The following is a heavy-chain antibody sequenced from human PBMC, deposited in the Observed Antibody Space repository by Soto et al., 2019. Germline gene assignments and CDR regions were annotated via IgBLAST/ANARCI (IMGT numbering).Heavy chain of an antibody. Sequence: TSETLSLTCTVSGGSISSGGYYWSWIRQHPGKGLEWIGYIYYSGSTYYNPSLKSRVTISVDTSKNQFSLKLSSVTAADTAVYYCARASGVIDYGDYYFDYWGQGTLVTVSS. J-gene: IGHJ4*02. CDR3: ARASGVIDYGDYYFDY. V-gene: IGHV4-31*03. CDR1: GGSISSGGYY. CDR2: IYYSGST. D-gene: IGHD4-17*01.